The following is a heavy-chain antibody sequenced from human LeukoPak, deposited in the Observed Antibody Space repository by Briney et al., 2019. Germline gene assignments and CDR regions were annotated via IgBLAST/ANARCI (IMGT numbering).Heavy chain of an antibody. D-gene: IGHD3-9*01. J-gene: IGHJ6*04. CDR2: IIPIFGTA. V-gene: IGHV1-69*13. CDR3: ARLLRYFDWAYGMDV. Sequence: GASVKVSCKASGGTFSGYAISWVRQAPGQGLEWMGGIIPIFGTANYAQKFQGRVTITADESTSTAYMELSSLRSEDTAVYYCARLLRYFDWAYGMDVWGKGTTVTVSS. CDR1: GGTFSGYA.